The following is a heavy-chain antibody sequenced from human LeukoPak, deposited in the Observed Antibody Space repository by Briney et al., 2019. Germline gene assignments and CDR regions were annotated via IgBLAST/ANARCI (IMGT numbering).Heavy chain of an antibody. Sequence: GGSLRLSCAASGFTFSSYAKSWVRQAPGKGLEWVSAISGSGGSTYYADSVKGRFTISRDNSKNTLYLQMNSLRAEDTAVYYCAKGHTPGTYSSSSYFDYWGQGTLVTVSS. J-gene: IGHJ4*02. CDR3: AKGHTPGTYSSSSYFDY. V-gene: IGHV3-23*01. D-gene: IGHD6-6*01. CDR2: ISGSGGST. CDR1: GFTFSSYA.